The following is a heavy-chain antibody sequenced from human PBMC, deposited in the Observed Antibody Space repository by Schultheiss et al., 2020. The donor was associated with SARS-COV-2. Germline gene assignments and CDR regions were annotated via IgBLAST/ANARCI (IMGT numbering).Heavy chain of an antibody. D-gene: IGHD1-26*01. V-gene: IGHV5-51*01. CDR3: ASSQSYSGSYHLDY. Sequence: GESLKISCKGVGYSFTSYWIGWVRQMPGKGLEWMGIIYPGDSDTRYSPSFQGQVTISADKSISTAYVQWSSLKASDTAMYYCASSQSYSGSYHLDYWGQGTLVTVSS. CDR2: IYPGDSDT. CDR1: GYSFTSYW. J-gene: IGHJ4*02.